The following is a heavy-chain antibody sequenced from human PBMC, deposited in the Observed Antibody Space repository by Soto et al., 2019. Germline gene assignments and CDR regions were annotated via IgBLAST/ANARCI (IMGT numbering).Heavy chain of an antibody. D-gene: IGHD6-19*01. Sequence: SVKVSCKASGGTFSSYAISWVRQAPGQGLEWMGGIIPIFGTANYAQKFQGRVTITADESTSTAYMELSSLRSEDTAVYYCARDLGGIAVALGEWGYFDYWGQGTLVTVSS. J-gene: IGHJ4*02. CDR2: IIPIFGTA. CDR3: ARDLGGIAVALGEWGYFDY. V-gene: IGHV1-69*13. CDR1: GGTFSSYA.